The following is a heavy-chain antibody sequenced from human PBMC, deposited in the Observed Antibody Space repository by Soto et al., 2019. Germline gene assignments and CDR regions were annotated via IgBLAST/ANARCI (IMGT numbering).Heavy chain of an antibody. D-gene: IGHD1-7*01. V-gene: IGHV3-66*01. CDR3: AAERGTGTTNYYGMDV. CDR2: INSGGNT. CDR1: GFGVSNNY. Sequence: PGGSLRLSCAASGFGVSNNYMSWVRQAPGKGLEWVSAINSGGNTYYADSVKGRFTISRDNSKNTVYLQMNSVGAEDTAVYYCAAERGTGTTNYYGMDVWGQGTTVTVSS. J-gene: IGHJ6*02.